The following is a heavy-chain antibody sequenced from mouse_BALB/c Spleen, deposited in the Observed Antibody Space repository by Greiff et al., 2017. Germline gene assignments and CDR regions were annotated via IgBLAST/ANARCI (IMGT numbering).Heavy chain of an antibody. CDR2: IDPETGGT. Sequence: VQLQESGAELVRPGASVTLSCKASGYTFTDYEMHWVKQTPVHGLEWIGAIDPETGGTAYNQKFKGKATLTADKSSSTAYMELRSLTSEDSAVYYCTGTTEMDYWGQGTSVTVSS. J-gene: IGHJ4*01. D-gene: IGHD2-12*01. CDR3: TGTTEMDY. V-gene: IGHV1-15*01. CDR1: GYTFTDYE.